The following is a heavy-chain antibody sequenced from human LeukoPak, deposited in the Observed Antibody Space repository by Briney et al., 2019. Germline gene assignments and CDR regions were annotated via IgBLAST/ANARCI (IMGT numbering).Heavy chain of an antibody. V-gene: IGHV3-23*01. D-gene: IGHD1-26*01. CDR3: KYSGSYYYPPTWDY. J-gene: IGHJ4*02. Sequence: PGGSLRLSCAASGFTFSNYAMTWVRQAPGKGLEWVSGISGSGGSTYYADSVKGRFSIYRDYSNNTLYLQMNSLRAEDTAVYCAKYSGSYYYPPTWDYWGQGTLVTVSS. CDR1: GFTFSNYA. CDR2: ISGSGGST.